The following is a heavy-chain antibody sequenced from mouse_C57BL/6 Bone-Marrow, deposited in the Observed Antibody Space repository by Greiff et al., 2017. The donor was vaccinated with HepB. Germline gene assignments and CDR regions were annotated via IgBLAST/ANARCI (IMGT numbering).Heavy chain of an antibody. CDR1: GYAFTNYL. CDR2: INPGSGGT. J-gene: IGHJ2*01. D-gene: IGHD1-1*01. CDR3: ARGFFI. V-gene: IGHV1-54*01. Sequence: VQLQQSGAELVRPGTSVKVSCKASGYAFTNYLIEWVKQRPGQGLEWIGVINPGSGGTNYNEKFKGKATLTADKSSSTAYMQLSSLTSEDSAVYFCARGFFIWGQGTTLTVSS.